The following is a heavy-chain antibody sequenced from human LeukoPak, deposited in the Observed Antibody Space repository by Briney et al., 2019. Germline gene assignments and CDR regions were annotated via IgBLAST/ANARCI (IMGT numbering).Heavy chain of an antibody. J-gene: IGHJ5*02. V-gene: IGHV3-21*01. CDR2: ISSSSNYI. CDR3: ARVGYCSGGSCYSLNWFDP. D-gene: IGHD2-15*01. Sequence: GGSLRLSCAASAFSFSTYSMNWIRQAPGKGLEWVSSISSSSNYIYYAASVKGRFTISRDNAKNSLYLQMNSLRADDTAVYYCARVGYCSGGSCYSLNWFDPWGQGTLVTVSS. CDR1: AFSFSTYS.